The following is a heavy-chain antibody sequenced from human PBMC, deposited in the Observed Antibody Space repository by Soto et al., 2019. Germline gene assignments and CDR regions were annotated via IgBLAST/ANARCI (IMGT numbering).Heavy chain of an antibody. CDR3: AKDRGPWYYDSSGYSPSFDY. D-gene: IGHD3-22*01. Sequence: QVQLVQSGTEVKKPGASVKVSCKASGYTFTNYYMHWVRQAPGQGLEWMGIIDPSGGSTRYAQKFQGRFTMTRDTSTSTIYMEVSSLRSEDTAVYYCAKDRGPWYYDSSGYSPSFDYWGQGTLVTVSS. J-gene: IGHJ4*02. V-gene: IGHV1-46*01. CDR1: GYTFTNYY. CDR2: IDPSGGST.